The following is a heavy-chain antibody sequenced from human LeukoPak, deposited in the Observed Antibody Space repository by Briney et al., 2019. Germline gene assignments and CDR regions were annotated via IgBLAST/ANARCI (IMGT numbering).Heavy chain of an antibody. J-gene: IGHJ4*02. V-gene: IGHV4-4*02. CDR1: GGSISSSNW. D-gene: IGHD6-13*01. Sequence: SGTLSLTCAVSGGSISSSNWWSWVRQPPGKGLEWIGEIYHSGSTNYNPSLKSRVTISVDKSKNQFSLKLSSVTAADTAVYYCAREPDEYSSSSSFDYWGQGTLVTVSS. CDR3: AREPDEYSSSSSFDY. CDR2: IYHSGST.